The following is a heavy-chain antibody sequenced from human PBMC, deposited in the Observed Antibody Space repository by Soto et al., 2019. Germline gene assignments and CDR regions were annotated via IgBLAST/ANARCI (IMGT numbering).Heavy chain of an antibody. Sequence: GVSLRLSCAASGFTVSSYAMIWVRQAPGKGLEWVSAISGSGGSTYYADSVKGRFTISRDNSKNTLYLQMNSLRAEDTAVYYCAKGGYCSSTSCYYYYYYMDVWGKGTTVTVSS. V-gene: IGHV3-23*01. CDR1: GFTVSSYA. CDR2: ISGSGGST. D-gene: IGHD2-2*01. CDR3: AKGGYCSSTSCYYYYYYMDV. J-gene: IGHJ6*03.